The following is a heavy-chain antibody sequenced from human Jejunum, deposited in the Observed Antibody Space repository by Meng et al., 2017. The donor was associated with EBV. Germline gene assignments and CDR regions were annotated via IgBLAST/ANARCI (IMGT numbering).Heavy chain of an antibody. D-gene: IGHD1-1*01. CDR2: IYPSRSP. CDR3: SRNWNF. J-gene: IGHJ4*02. Sequence: EVCPERVTPSETLSLLFTFSGCSVRSGTYYLTRIRQPQGNGLEWIAYIYPSRSPTSNPSLMSRVTLSLDTSKNQFSLKLSSVTAADPAMYYCSRNWNFWGQGTLVTVSS. CDR1: GCSVRSGTYY. V-gene: IGHV4-61*01.